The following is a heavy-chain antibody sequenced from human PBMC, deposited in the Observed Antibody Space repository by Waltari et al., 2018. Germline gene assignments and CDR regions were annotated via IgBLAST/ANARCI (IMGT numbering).Heavy chain of an antibody. CDR1: GFSILNNA. V-gene: IGHV3-23*04. Sequence: EVQLVESGGGLVKPGESLRLSCAASGFSILNNAISWVRQAPGKGLEWVSSTTDSGVTTYYADFVKGRSIISTDNSRNTVYLEMNTVRVEDTALYFCARGLGELLPFDFWGQGTMVTVSS. CDR3: ARGLGELLPFDF. J-gene: IGHJ4*02. CDR2: TTDSGVTT. D-gene: IGHD3-10*01.